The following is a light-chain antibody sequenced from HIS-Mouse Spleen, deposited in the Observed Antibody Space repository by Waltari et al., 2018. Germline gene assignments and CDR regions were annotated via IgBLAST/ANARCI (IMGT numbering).Light chain of an antibody. CDR1: QSVSSSY. CDR3: QQYGSSPST. Sequence: EIVLTQSPGTLSLSPGERATLPCRASQSVSSSYLAWYQQKPGQAPRLLIYGASSRATGIPDRFRGSGSGTDFTLTISRLEPEDFAVYYCQQYGSSPSTFGQGTKLEIK. V-gene: IGKV3-20*01. CDR2: GAS. J-gene: IGKJ2*02.